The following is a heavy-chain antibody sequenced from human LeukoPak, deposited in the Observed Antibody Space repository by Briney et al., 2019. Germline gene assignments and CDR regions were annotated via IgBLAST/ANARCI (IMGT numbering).Heavy chain of an antibody. Sequence: ASVKVSCKASGYGFTGYYMHWVRQAPGQGLEWMGWINPNSGGTNYAQKYQGRVTMTRDTSISTAYMDLSRLRSDDTAVYYCARDFVSGIVGATYLFDYWGQGTLVTVSS. V-gene: IGHV1-2*02. D-gene: IGHD1-26*01. CDR3: ARDFVSGIVGATYLFDY. CDR2: INPNSGGT. J-gene: IGHJ4*02. CDR1: GYGFTGYY.